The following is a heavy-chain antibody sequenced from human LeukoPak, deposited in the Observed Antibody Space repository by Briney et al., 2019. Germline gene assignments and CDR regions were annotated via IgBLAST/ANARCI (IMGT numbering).Heavy chain of an antibody. CDR1: GFTFSSYS. D-gene: IGHD4/OR15-4a*01. Sequence: GGSLRLSCAASGFTFSSYSMNWVRQALGKGLEWVSSISSSSNSIYYADSVKGRFTISRDNAKNSLYLQMNSLRAVDTAVYYCARAPRTTIDAFDIWGQGTMVTVSS. V-gene: IGHV3-21*01. CDR2: ISSSSNSI. CDR3: ARAPRTTIDAFDI. J-gene: IGHJ3*02.